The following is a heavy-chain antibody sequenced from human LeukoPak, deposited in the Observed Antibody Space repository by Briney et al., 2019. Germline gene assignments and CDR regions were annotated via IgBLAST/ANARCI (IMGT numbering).Heavy chain of an antibody. CDR3: ARGSSVVALD. D-gene: IGHD2-15*01. J-gene: IGHJ4*02. V-gene: IGHV3-74*01. CDR2: ITSEGSST. CDR1: GFTFSSYW. Sequence: GGSLRLSCAASGFTFSSYWMHWVRQVPGKGLVWVSRITSEGSSTSYADSVKGRFTISRDNAKNTLYPQMNSLRAEDTAVYYCARGSSVVALDWGQGTLVTVSS.